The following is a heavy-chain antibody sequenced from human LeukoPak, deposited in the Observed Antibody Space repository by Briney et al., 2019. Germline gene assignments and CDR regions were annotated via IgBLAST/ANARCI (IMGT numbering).Heavy chain of an antibody. CDR1: GFTFSSYA. V-gene: IGHV3-23*01. D-gene: IGHD2-21*02. Sequence: GGSLRLSCAAPGFTFSSYAMSWVRLAPGKGLERVSAISGSGGYIYYADSVKGRFTISRDNSKNTLYLQMNSLRAEDTAVYYCAKDKTPYCGGDCYLDYWGQGTLVTVSS. CDR3: AKDKTPYCGGDCYLDY. CDR2: ISGSGGYI. J-gene: IGHJ4*02.